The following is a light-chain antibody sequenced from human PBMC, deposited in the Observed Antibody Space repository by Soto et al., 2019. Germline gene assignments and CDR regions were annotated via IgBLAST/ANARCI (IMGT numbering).Light chain of an antibody. CDR2: DAS. Sequence: AIQLTQSPSSLSACVGDRVTITCRASQGISSALAWYQQKPGKAPKLLIYDASSLESGVPSRFSGSGSGTDFTLTISSLQPEDFATYYCQQFNSYPPTLTFGGGTKVEIK. V-gene: IGKV1-13*02. J-gene: IGKJ4*01. CDR1: QGISSA. CDR3: QQFNSYPPTLT.